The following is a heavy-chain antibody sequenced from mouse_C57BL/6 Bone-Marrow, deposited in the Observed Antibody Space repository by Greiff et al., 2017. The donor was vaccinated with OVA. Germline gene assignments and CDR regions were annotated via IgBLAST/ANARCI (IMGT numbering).Heavy chain of an antibody. D-gene: IGHD1-1*01. CDR1: GFTFSSYA. CDR3: ARASYYYVYYFDY. J-gene: IGHJ2*01. V-gene: IGHV5-4*01. CDR2: ISDGGSYT. Sequence: EVHVVESGGGLVKPGGSLKLSCAASGFTFSSYAMSWVRQTPEKRLEWVATISDGGSYTYYPDNVKGRFTISRDNAKNNLYLQMSHLKSEDTAMYYCARASYYYVYYFDYWGQGTTLTVSS.